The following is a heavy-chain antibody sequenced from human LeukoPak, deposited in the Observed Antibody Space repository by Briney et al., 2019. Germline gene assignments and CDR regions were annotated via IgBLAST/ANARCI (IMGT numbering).Heavy chain of an antibody. Sequence: ASVKVSCKASGYTFTGYYMHWVRQAPGQGLEWMGWINPNSGGTNYAQKFQGRVTMTRDTSISTAYMELSRLRSDDTAVYYCARGDYDFWSGYYERHAFDIWGQGTMVTVSS. J-gene: IGHJ3*02. CDR2: INPNSGGT. D-gene: IGHD3-3*01. CDR1: GYTFTGYY. CDR3: ARGDYDFWSGYYERHAFDI. V-gene: IGHV1-2*02.